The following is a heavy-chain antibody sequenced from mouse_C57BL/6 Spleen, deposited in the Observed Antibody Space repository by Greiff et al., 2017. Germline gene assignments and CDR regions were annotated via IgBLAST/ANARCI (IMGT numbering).Heavy chain of an antibody. CDR3: ARERTTREGFAY. CDR1: GYTFTSYW. J-gene: IGHJ3*01. CDR2: IDPSDSYT. D-gene: IGHD2-1*01. Sequence: SGAELVRPGTSVKLSCKASGYTFTSYWMHWVKQRPGQGLEWIGVIDPSDSYTNYNQKFKGKATLTVDTSSSTAYMQLSSLTSEDSAVYYCARERTTREGFAYWGQGTLVTVSA. V-gene: IGHV1-59*01.